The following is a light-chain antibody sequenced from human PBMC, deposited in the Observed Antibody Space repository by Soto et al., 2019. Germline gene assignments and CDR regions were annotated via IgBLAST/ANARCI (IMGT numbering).Light chain of an antibody. CDR2: GNS. CDR1: NSNIGAGYD. CDR3: QSYESSLSGSV. J-gene: IGLJ1*01. V-gene: IGLV1-40*01. Sequence: QSVLTQPRSGSVSRWHRVTISCTGSNSNIGAGYDVHWYQQLPGTAPKLLIYGNSNRPSGVPDRFSGSKSVTSASLAITGLKAEDEADYYWQSYESSLSGSVFGTGTKVTVL.